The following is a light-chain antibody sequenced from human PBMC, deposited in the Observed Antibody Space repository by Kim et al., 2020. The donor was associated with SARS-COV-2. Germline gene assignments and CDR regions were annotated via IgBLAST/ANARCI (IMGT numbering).Light chain of an antibody. CDR1: QSVLYRSSNKNY. V-gene: IGKV4-1*01. CDR2: WAS. J-gene: IGKJ4*01. CDR3: QHYYSTPVT. Sequence: DIVMTQSPDSLAVSLGERATINCKSSQSVLYRSSNKNYLAWYQQKPGQPPKLLIYWASTRESGVPDRFSGSGSGTDFTLTISSLQAEDVAVYYCQHYYSTPVTFGGGTKMDIK.